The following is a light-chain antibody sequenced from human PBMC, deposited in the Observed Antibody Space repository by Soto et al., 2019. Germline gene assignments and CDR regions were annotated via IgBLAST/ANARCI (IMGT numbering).Light chain of an antibody. V-gene: IGKV3-20*01. CDR2: AVF. Sequence: ETVLKQSPGTLSLTPGESATLSCRASQSVNKYLAWFQQKPSQAPRLLIHAVFSRATGIPDRFSDSGSGTYFPRPISRLEPEDFTVYYCQQYGTAHTYTFGQGTKVEI. J-gene: IGKJ2*01. CDR1: QSVNKY. CDR3: QQYGTAHTYT.